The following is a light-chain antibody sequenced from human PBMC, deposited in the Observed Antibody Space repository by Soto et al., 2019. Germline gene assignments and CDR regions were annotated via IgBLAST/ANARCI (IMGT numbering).Light chain of an antibody. CDR2: EVV. J-gene: IGLJ1*01. CDR1: KSDIGVYDF. V-gene: IGLV2-8*01. Sequence: QSALAQPPSASGSPGQSVTISCTGTKSDIGVYDFVSWYQHHPGKAPRLIIYEVVQRPSGVPDRFSGSKSGNTASLTVSGLQAADEADYFCKSYAGGNTYVFGSGTKVTVL. CDR3: KSYAGGNTYV.